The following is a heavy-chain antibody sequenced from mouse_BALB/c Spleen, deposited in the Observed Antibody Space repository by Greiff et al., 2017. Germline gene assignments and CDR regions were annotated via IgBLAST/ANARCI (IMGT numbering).Heavy chain of an antibody. D-gene: IGHD2-4*01. Sequence: QVQLQQSGAELARPGASVKLSCKASGYTFTSYWMQWVKQRPGQGLEWIGAIYPGDGDTRYTQKFKGKATLTADKSSSTAYMQLSSLASEDSAVYYCARGDYYDYDDAYWGQGTLVTVSA. CDR3: ARGDYYDYDDAY. V-gene: IGHV1-87*01. CDR1: GYTFTSYW. J-gene: IGHJ3*01. CDR2: IYPGDGDT.